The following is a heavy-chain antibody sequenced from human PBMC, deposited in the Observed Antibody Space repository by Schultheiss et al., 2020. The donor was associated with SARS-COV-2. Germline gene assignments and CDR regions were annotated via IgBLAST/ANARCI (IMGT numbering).Heavy chain of an antibody. J-gene: IGHJ4*02. CDR3: ARDRGGWGFDY. Sequence: SETLSLTCTVSGGSISSSSYYWGWIRQPPGKGLEWIGSIYYSGSTYYNPSLKSRVTISVDTSKNQFSLKLSSVTAADTAVYYCARDRGGWGFDYWGQGTLVTVSS. CDR2: IYYSGST. V-gene: IGHV4-39*07. CDR1: GGSISSSSYY. D-gene: IGHD6-19*01.